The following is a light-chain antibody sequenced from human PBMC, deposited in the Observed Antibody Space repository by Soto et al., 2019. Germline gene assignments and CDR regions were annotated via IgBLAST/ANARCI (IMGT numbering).Light chain of an antibody. J-gene: IGLJ1*01. CDR2: EDS. CDR3: CAYAGGSTYV. Sequence: QSVLAQPASVSGSPGQSITISCTGTSSDFGSYNLVSWYQQYPGKAPKLMIYEDSKRPSGVSNRFSGSKSGNTASLTISGLQTEDEADYYCCAYAGGSTYVFGTGTKVTVL. CDR1: SSDFGSYNL. V-gene: IGLV2-23*01.